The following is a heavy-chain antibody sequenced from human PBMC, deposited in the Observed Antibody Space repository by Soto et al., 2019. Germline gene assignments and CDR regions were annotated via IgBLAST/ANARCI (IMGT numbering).Heavy chain of an antibody. J-gene: IGHJ3*02. CDR3: ARERYCSSTSCYTFGAFDI. V-gene: IGHV1-69*01. CDR2: IIPIFGTA. D-gene: IGHD2-2*02. Sequence: QVQLVQSGAEVKKPGSSVKVSCKASEGTFSSYAISWVRQAPGQGLEWMGGIIPIFGTANYAQKFQGRVTITADESTSTAYMELSSLRSEDTAVYYCARERYCSSTSCYTFGAFDIWGQGTMVTVSS. CDR1: EGTFSSYA.